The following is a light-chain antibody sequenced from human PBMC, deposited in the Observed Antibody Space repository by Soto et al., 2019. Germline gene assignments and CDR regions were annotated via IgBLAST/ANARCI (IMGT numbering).Light chain of an antibody. Sequence: QSLLTQPPSASGSPGQSVTISCTGTSSDVGGYNYVYWYQQYPGRAPKLMIYEVTKRPSGVPDRFSGSKSGNTASLTVSGLQAEDEADYYGSSYAASNNFYFVFGGGTKLTVL. CDR3: SSYAASNNFYFV. CDR1: SSDVGGYNY. V-gene: IGLV2-8*01. J-gene: IGLJ3*02. CDR2: EVT.